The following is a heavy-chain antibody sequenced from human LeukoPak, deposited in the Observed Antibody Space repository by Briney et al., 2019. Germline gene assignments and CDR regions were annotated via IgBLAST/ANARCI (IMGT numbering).Heavy chain of an antibody. CDR3: ARVGGRAYFYDSSSYYFDY. CDR2: INPNTGGT. V-gene: IGHV1-2*02. J-gene: IGHJ4*02. CDR1: GYIFTGYY. D-gene: IGHD3-22*01. Sequence: ASVKVSCKASGYIFTGYYMHWARHAPGQGLEWRGWINPNTGGTNYAQKFQGRVTVTRDTFISTAYMELSRLRADDTAVYYCARVGGRAYFYDSSSYYFDYWGQGTLVTVSS.